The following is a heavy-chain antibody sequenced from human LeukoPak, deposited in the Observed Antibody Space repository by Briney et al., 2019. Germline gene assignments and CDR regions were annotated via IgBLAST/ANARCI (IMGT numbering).Heavy chain of an antibody. Sequence: SETLSLTCAVYGGSFSGYYWSWIRQPPGKGLEWIGEINHSGSTNYNPSLKSRVTISVDTSKNQFFLKLSSVTAADTAVYYCARGLQAPHYYDSSGSERGYFDYWGQGTLVTVSS. CDR1: GGSFSGYY. D-gene: IGHD3-22*01. CDR2: INHSGST. CDR3: ARGLQAPHYYDSSGSERGYFDY. J-gene: IGHJ4*02. V-gene: IGHV4-34*01.